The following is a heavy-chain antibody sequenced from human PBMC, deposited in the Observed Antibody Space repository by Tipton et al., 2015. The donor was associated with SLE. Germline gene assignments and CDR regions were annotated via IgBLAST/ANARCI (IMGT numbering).Heavy chain of an antibody. CDR1: GYTFTDYY. CDR2: INPNSGGT. V-gene: IGHV1-2*06. D-gene: IGHD2-2*01. Sequence: QLVQSGAEVKMPGASVKVSCKASGYTFTDYYIHWVRQAPGQGLEWMGRINPNSGGTNYAQKFQGRVTMTRDTSISTAYMQLSRLRSDDTAVYYCARAGRRDCSSTSCYANFDYGGQGTLVTVSS. J-gene: IGHJ4*02. CDR3: ARAGRRDCSSTSCYANFDY.